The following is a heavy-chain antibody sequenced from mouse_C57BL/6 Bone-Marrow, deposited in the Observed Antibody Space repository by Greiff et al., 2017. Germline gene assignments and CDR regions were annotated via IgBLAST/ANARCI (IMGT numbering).Heavy chain of an antibody. V-gene: IGHV1-82*01. Sequence: QVQLQQSGPELVKPGASVKISCTASGYAFSSSWMNWVKQRPGKGLEWIGRIYPGDGDTNYNGKFKGKATLTADKSSSTAYMQLSSLTSDDSAVYCCAINSWFAYWGQGTLVTVAA. CDR3: AINSWFAY. CDR2: IYPGDGDT. J-gene: IGHJ3*01. CDR1: GYAFSSSW. D-gene: IGHD4-1*02.